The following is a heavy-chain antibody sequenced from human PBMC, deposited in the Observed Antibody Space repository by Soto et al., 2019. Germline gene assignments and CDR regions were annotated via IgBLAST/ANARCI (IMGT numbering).Heavy chain of an antibody. Sequence: PSETLSLTCAVYGGSFSGYYWSWIRQPPGKGLEWIGEINHSGSTNYNPSLKSRVTISVDTSKNQFSLKLSSVTAADTAVYYCARKQDDLRYFDWPDAFDIWGQGTMVTVSS. D-gene: IGHD3-9*01. CDR3: ARKQDDLRYFDWPDAFDI. J-gene: IGHJ3*02. CDR1: GGSFSGYY. CDR2: INHSGST. V-gene: IGHV4-34*01.